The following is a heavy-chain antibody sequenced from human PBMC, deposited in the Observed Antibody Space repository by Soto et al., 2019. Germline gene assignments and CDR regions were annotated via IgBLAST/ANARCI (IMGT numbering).Heavy chain of an antibody. D-gene: IGHD5-18*01. CDR2: ISGSGGST. V-gene: IGHV3-23*01. J-gene: IGHJ4*02. CDR1: GFTFSSYA. CDR3: AKISVRGYSYGLFDY. Sequence: PGGSLRLSCAASGFTFSSYAMSWVRQAPGKGLEWVSAISGSGGSTYYADSVKGRFTISRDNSKNTLYLQMNSLRAEDTAVYYCAKISVRGYSYGLFDYWGQGTLVTVSS.